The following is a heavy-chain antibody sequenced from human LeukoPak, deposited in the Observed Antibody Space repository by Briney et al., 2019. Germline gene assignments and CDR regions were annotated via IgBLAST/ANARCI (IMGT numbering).Heavy chain of an antibody. V-gene: IGHV3-53*01. J-gene: IGHJ4*02. CDR2: IYSDGST. CDR1: GFTVSDNY. D-gene: IGHD6-13*01. CDR3: ARDRGAAAGF. Sequence: PGGSLRLSCAASGFTVSDNYMSWVRQAPGKGLEWVSVIYSDGSTSYADSVKGRFTISRDNSMNTLYLQMNSLRAEDTAVYYCARDRGAAAGFWGLGTLVTVSS.